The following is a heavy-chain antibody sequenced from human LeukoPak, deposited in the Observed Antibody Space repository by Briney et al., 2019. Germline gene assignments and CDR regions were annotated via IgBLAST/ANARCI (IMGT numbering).Heavy chain of an antibody. CDR1: GGSFSGYY. Sequence: SETLSLTCAVYGGSFSGYYWSWIRQPPGKGLEWIGEINHSGSTNYNPSLKSRVTISVDTSKNQFSLKLTSVTAADTAVYYCAGGEQQLAYYYYYMDVWGKGTTVTVSS. CDR2: INHSGST. CDR3: AGGEQQLAYYYYYMDV. V-gene: IGHV4-34*01. J-gene: IGHJ6*03. D-gene: IGHD6-13*01.